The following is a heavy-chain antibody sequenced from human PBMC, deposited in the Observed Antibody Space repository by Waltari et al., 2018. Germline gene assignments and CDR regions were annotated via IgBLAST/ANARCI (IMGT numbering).Heavy chain of an antibody. D-gene: IGHD6-19*01. CDR1: GGSISSGGYY. V-gene: IGHV4-31*01. Sequence: QVQLQESGPGLVKPSQTLSLTCTVSGGSISSGGYYWSWIRQHPGKGLEWIGYIYYSGRTYYNPSLKSLVTIAVDTSKNQFSLKLSSVTAADTAVYYCARVWYSSGLTFDIWGQGTMVTVSS. CDR2: IYYSGRT. J-gene: IGHJ3*02. CDR3: ARVWYSSGLTFDI.